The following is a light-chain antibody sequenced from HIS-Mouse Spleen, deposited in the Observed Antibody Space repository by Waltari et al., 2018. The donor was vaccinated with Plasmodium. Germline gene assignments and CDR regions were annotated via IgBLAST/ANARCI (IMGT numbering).Light chain of an antibody. CDR3: QQYYSYPLT. V-gene: IGKV1-8*01. Sequence: AIRMTQSPYSFSAPTAARAPITGRASQGISSYLAWYQQKPGKAPKLLIYAASTLQSGVPSRFSGSGSGTDFTLTISCLQSEDFATYYCQQYYSYPLTFGGGTKVEIK. CDR2: AAS. CDR1: QGISSY. J-gene: IGKJ4*01.